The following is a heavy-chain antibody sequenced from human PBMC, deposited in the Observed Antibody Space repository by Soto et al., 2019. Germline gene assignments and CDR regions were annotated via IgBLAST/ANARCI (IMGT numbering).Heavy chain of an antibody. V-gene: IGHV4-61*01. CDR2: IYYIGTT. D-gene: IGHD3-16*01. CDR3: AREEKQLSRYGGDFDY. CDR1: DGSVNSGNYY. Sequence: SETLSLTCSVSDGSVNSGNYYWSWIRQPPGKGLEWIGHIYYIGTTDYNPSLKSRVTISVDTSKNQLSLKVTSVTAADTAVYFCAREEKQLSRYGGDFDYWGQGILVTVSS. J-gene: IGHJ4*02.